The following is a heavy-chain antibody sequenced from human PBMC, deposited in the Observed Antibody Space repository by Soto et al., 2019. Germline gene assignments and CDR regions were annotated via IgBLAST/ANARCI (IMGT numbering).Heavy chain of an antibody. CDR1: NGSIGSYF. CDR2: VFHTGRT. D-gene: IGHD6-19*01. V-gene: IGHV4-59*01. CDR3: ARCNSGWYDIDY. Sequence: QVQLQESGPGLVKPSETLSRTCTISNGSIGSYFWSWIRQPPGKGLEWIGVVFHTGRTSYVPSLESRVTIAMDTSKNQFSLSLKSVTPADTAVYFCARCNSGWYDIDYWGRGALVTVSP. J-gene: IGHJ4*02.